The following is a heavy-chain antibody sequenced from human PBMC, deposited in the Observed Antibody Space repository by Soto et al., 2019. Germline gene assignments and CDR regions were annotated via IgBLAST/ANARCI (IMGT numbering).Heavy chain of an antibody. CDR3: ARGLFES. Sequence: EVQLVESGGDLVQPGGSLRLSCAASGFTFSSYSMNWVRQAPGKGLEWISYIISTSSTIYYSDSVKGRFTISRDNAKKSLYLQMNSLRREDTAVYYCARGLFESWGQGTLVTVSS. CDR1: GFTFSSYS. V-gene: IGHV3-48*01. J-gene: IGHJ4*02. CDR2: IISTSSTI.